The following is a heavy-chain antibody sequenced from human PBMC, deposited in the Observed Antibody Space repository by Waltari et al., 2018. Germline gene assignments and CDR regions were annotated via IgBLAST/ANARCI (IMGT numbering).Heavy chain of an antibody. Sequence: QVQLVQSGAEVKKPGSSVKVSRKASGGTFGGYGITWVRQAPGEGLEWMGGIIPIFGTAPNYAQKFQGRLTVTADESTATVYMDLSGLRSDDTAVYYCARRQLGGPFDPWGQGTLVSVSS. D-gene: IGHD3-16*01. V-gene: IGHV1-69*12. CDR3: ARRQLGGPFDP. CDR1: GGTFGGYG. CDR2: IIPIFGTAP. J-gene: IGHJ5*02.